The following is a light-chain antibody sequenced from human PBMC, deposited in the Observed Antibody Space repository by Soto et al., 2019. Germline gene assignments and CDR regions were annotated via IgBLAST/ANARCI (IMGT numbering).Light chain of an antibody. CDR2: AAS. Sequence: EIVITHSPATLSVSPGERATLSCRASQSVSSYCLAWYQQKPGQAPRLLIYAASSRATGIPDRFSGGGSGTDFTLTITGLEPEDFAVYYCQQRSNWRTFGQGTKVDI. CDR3: QQRSNWRT. CDR1: QSVSSYC. J-gene: IGKJ1*01. V-gene: IGKV3D-20*02.